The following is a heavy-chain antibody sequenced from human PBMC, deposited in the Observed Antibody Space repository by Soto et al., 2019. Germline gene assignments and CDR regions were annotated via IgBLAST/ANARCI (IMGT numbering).Heavy chain of an antibody. CDR2: ISSSSSYT. V-gene: IGHV3-11*06. CDR3: ARYIVVVPAAVYYGMDV. CDR1: GFTFSYYY. D-gene: IGHD2-2*01. J-gene: IGHJ6*02. Sequence: GGSLRLSCAASGFTFSYYYMSWIRQSPGKGLEWVSYISSSSSYTNYADSAKGRFTISRDNAKNSLYLQMNSLRAEDTAVYYCARYIVVVPAAVYYGMDVWGQGTTVTVSS.